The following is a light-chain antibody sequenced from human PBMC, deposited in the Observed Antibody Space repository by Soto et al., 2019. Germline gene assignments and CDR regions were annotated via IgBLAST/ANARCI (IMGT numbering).Light chain of an antibody. Sequence: QSALTQPPSVSGSPGQSVTISCTGTSSDVGSYDRVSGYQQPPGTAPKLIIYDVSNRPSGVPDRFSGSKSGHTASLTISGFQAEDEADYYCSSYTSTNTLMVFGGGTKLTVL. J-gene: IGLJ2*01. CDR3: SSYTSTNTLMV. CDR1: SSDVGSYDR. CDR2: DVS. V-gene: IGLV2-18*02.